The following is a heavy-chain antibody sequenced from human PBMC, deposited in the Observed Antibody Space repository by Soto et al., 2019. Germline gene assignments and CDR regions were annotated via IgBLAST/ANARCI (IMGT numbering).Heavy chain of an antibody. V-gene: IGHV3-64D*06. Sequence: GGSLRLSCSASGFTFSSYAMHWVRQAPGKGLEYVSAISSNGGSTYYADSVKGRFTISRDNSKNTLYLQMSSLGAEDTAVYYCVKGRPRGVIGGYYFDYWGQGTLVTVSS. D-gene: IGHD3-10*01. CDR3: VKGRPRGVIGGYYFDY. CDR1: GFTFSSYA. J-gene: IGHJ4*02. CDR2: ISSNGGST.